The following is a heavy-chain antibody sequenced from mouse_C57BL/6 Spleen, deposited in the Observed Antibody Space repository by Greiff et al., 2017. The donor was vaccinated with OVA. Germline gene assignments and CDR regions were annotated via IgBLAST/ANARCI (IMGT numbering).Heavy chain of an antibody. CDR3: ASEGLTGSFDY. D-gene: IGHD4-1*01. CDR2: IYPGEGDT. V-gene: IGHV1-80*01. CDR1: GYAFSSYW. J-gene: IGHJ2*01. Sequence: VQLQQSGAELVKPGASVKISCKASGYAFSSYWMNWVKQRPGKGLEWIGQIYPGEGDTNYNGKFKGKATLTADKSSSTAYMQLRSLTSEDSAVYFCASEGLTGSFDYWGQGTTLTVSS.